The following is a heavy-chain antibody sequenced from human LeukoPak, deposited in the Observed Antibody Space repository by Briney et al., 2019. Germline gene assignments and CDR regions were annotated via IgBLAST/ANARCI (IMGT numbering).Heavy chain of an antibody. D-gene: IGHD2-21*02. J-gene: IGHJ2*01. Sequence: PGGSLRLSCAASGFTFSSYAMSWVRQAPGKGLEWVSAISGSGGSTYYADSVKGRFTISRDNSKNTLYLQMNSLRAEDTAVYYCARAPYCGGDCYSGWYFDLWGRGTLVTVSS. CDR2: ISGSGGST. CDR3: ARAPYCGGDCYSGWYFDL. V-gene: IGHV3-23*01. CDR1: GFTFSSYA.